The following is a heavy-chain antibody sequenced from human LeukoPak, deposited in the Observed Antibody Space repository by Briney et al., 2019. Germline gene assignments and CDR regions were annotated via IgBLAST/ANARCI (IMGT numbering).Heavy chain of an antibody. CDR2: IRSKAYGGTT. Sequence: GGSLRLSCGASGFTVSNSYMNWVRQAPGKGLEWVGFIRSKAYGGTTEYAASVKGRFTISRDDSKSIAYLQMNSLKTEDTAVYYCTRVRLIDYYDSSGYHDYWGQGTLVTVSS. CDR3: TRVRLIDYYDSSGYHDY. CDR1: GFTVSNSY. V-gene: IGHV3-49*04. D-gene: IGHD3-22*01. J-gene: IGHJ4*02.